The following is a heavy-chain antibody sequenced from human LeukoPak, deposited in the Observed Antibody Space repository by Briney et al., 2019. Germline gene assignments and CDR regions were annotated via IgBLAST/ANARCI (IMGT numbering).Heavy chain of an antibody. Sequence: GGSLRLSCAASGFTFSSYAMSWVRQAPGKGLEWVSAISGSGGSTYYADSVKGRFTISRDNSKNTLYLQMNSLRAEDTAGYYCAKVGGVIAGARNFDYWGQGTLVTLSS. CDR1: GFTFSSYA. J-gene: IGHJ4*02. V-gene: IGHV3-23*01. CDR2: ISGSGGST. D-gene: IGHD6-13*01. CDR3: AKVGGVIAGARNFDY.